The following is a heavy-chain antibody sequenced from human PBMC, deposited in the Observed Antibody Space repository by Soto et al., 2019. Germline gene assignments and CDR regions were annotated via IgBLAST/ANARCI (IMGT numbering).Heavy chain of an antibody. CDR3: ASDYYDSSGYLSSSGAFDI. CDR1: GGTFSSYA. Sequence: QVQLVQSGAEVKKPGSSVKVSCKASGGTFSSYAISWVRQAPGQGLEWMGGIIHIFGTANYAQKFQGRVTITADESTSTAYMELSSLRSEDTAVYYCASDYYDSSGYLSSSGAFDIWGQGTMVTVSS. V-gene: IGHV1-69*01. CDR2: IIHIFGTA. D-gene: IGHD3-22*01. J-gene: IGHJ3*02.